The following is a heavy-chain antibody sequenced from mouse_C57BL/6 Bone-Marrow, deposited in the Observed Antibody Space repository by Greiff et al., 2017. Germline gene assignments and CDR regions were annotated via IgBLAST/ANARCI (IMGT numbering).Heavy chain of an antibody. Sequence: EVKLVESGGGLVQPGGSLKLSCAASGFTFSDYGMAWVRQAPRKGPEWVAFISNLAYSIYYADTVTGRFTISRENAKNTLYLEMSSLRYEDTAMYYCARHYGYDNYAMDYWGQGTSVTVSS. D-gene: IGHD2-2*01. J-gene: IGHJ4*01. V-gene: IGHV5-15*01. CDR2: ISNLAYSI. CDR3: ARHYGYDNYAMDY. CDR1: GFTFSDYG.